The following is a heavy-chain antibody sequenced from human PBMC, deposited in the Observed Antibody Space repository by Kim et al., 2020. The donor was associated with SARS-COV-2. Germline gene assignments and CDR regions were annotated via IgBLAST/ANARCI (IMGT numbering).Heavy chain of an antibody. CDR3: AKWNYVDH. CDR2: GAST. Sequence: GASTSYPESVKGRFTISRDHSRNTLYLQLNSLRAEDTAVYSCAKWNYVDHWGQGTLVTVSS. D-gene: IGHD1-1*01. J-gene: IGHJ4*02. V-gene: IGHV3-23*01.